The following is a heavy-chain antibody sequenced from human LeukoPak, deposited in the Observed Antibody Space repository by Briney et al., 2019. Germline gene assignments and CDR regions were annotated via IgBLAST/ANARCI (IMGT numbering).Heavy chain of an antibody. Sequence: GASVKVSCKASGYTFSGSGWYLYWLRQAPGQGLECLGWIHPYNGDTAYAQKFQGRVAMTRDTSISTAYMELSRLRPDHTAVYYCARDGPGQMVVFDFWGQGTVVTVSS. CDR3: ARDGPGQMVVFDF. CDR1: GYTFSGSGWY. CDR2: IHPYNGDT. D-gene: IGHD3-10*01. V-gene: IGHV1-2*02. J-gene: IGHJ4*02.